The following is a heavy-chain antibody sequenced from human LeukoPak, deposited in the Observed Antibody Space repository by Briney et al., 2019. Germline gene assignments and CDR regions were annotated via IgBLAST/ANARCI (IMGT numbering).Heavy chain of an antibody. D-gene: IGHD5-18*01. Sequence: ASVKVSCKASGYTFTGYYMHWVRQAPGQGLEWMGRINPNSGGTNYAQKFRGRVTMTRDTSISTAYMELSRLRSDDTAVYYCATSSEGGYSYGSDIDYWGQGTLVTVSS. CDR1: GYTFTGYY. CDR3: ATSSEGGYSYGSDIDY. J-gene: IGHJ4*02. CDR2: INPNSGGT. V-gene: IGHV1-2*06.